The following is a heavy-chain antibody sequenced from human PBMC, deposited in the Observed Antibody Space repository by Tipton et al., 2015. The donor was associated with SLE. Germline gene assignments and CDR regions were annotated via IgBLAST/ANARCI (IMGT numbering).Heavy chain of an antibody. V-gene: IGHV4-59*01. CDR2: IHYSGNT. CDR3: ARGACSSPSCWDYDYYMDV. CDR1: GGSIGTYY. J-gene: IGHJ6*03. Sequence: LRLSCTVSGGSIGTYYWSWIRQPPGKGLEYIGLIHYSGNTNYNPSLKSRVTISVDTSRNQFSLKLSHVTAADTAVYYCARGACSSPSCWDYDYYMDVWGKGTPVTVSS. D-gene: IGHD2-2*01.